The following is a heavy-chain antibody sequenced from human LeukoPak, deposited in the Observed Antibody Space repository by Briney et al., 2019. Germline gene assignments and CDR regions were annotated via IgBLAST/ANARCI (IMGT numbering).Heavy chain of an antibody. CDR2: IIPIFGTA. J-gene: IGHJ4*02. D-gene: IGHD6-19*01. CDR1: GGTFSSYA. Sequence: SVNVSCKASGGTFSSYAISWVRQAPGQGREWMGGIIPIFGTANYAQKFQGRVTITADESTSTAYMELSSLRSEDTAVYYCARDISSAHSSGWFYYFDYWGQGTLVTVSS. CDR3: ARDISSAHSSGWFYYFDY. V-gene: IGHV1-69*01.